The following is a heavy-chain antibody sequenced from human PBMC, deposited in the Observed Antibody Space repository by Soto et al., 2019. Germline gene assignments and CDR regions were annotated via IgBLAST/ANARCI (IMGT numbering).Heavy chain of an antibody. CDR2: ISGSGGST. V-gene: IGHV3-23*01. CDR3: AKARRRGPYYYYSGMDV. Sequence: GGSLRLSCAASEFNFSYFYMSWVRQAPGKGLEWVSAISGSGGSTYYADSVKGRFTISRDNSKNTLYLQMNSLRAEDTAVYYCAKARRRGPYYYYSGMDVWGQGTTVTVSS. CDR1: EFNFSYFY. D-gene: IGHD3-16*01. J-gene: IGHJ6*02.